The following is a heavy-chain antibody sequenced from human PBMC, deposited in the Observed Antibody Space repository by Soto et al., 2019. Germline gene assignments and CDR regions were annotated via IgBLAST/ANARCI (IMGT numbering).Heavy chain of an antibody. CDR3: ARQSGAMAYYFDS. V-gene: IGHV4-39*01. Sequence: QLQLQESGPGLVKPSETLSLTCTVSGGSVRSSTYYWGWIRQPPGKGLEWIGSIFYSGRPLYNPSLKTRLTVSLDTSKNRFSLKLSSVTAADTATYFCARQSGAMAYYFDSWGQGTQVTVSS. J-gene: IGHJ4*02. D-gene: IGHD4-17*01. CDR1: GGSVRSSTYY. CDR2: IFYSGRP.